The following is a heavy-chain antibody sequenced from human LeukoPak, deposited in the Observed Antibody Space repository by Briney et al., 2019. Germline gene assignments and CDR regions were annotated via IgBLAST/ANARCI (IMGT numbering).Heavy chain of an antibody. CDR3: ARRSRFGLSSSWFFDY. CDR1: GGSVSSSSYY. D-gene: IGHD6-13*01. CDR2: IYYSGST. V-gene: IGHV4-61*01. Sequence: SETLSLTCTVSGGSVSSSSYYWSWIRQPPGKGLEWIGYIYYSGSTNYNPSLKSRVTISVDTSKNQFSLKLSSVTAADTAVYYCARRSRFGLSSSWFFDYWGQGTLVTVSS. J-gene: IGHJ4*02.